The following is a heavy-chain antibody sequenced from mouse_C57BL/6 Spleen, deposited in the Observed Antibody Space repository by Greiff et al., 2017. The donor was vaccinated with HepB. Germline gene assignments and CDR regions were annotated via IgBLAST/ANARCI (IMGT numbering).Heavy chain of an antibody. V-gene: IGHV1-18*01. CDR3: ARRFTTVVAFNWYFDV. Sequence: EVQLQQSGPELVKPGASVKIPCKASGYTFTDYNMDWVKQSHGKSLEWIGDINPNNGGTIYNQKFKGKATLTVDKSSSTAYMELRSLTSEDTAVYYCARRFTTVVAFNWYFDVWGTGTTVTVSS. D-gene: IGHD1-1*01. CDR2: INPNNGGT. CDR1: GYTFTDYN. J-gene: IGHJ1*03.